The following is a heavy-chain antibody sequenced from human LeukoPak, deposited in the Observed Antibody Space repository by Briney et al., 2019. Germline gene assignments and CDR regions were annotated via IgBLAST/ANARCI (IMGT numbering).Heavy chain of an antibody. CDR2: INHGGST. CDR3: ARGPPLTYDGSGYYFFDY. CDR1: GGSFSSYF. J-gene: IGHJ4*02. Sequence: SQTLSLTCAVYGGSFSSYFWTWIRQPPRKGLEWIGEINHGGSTNYNPSLKSRVTISVDTSKNHFSLKLSSLTAADTAVYYCARGPPLTYDGSGYYFFDYWRRGTLVTVSS. V-gene: IGHV4-34*01. D-gene: IGHD3-22*01.